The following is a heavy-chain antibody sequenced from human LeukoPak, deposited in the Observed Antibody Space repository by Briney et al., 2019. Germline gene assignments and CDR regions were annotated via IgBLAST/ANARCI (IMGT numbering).Heavy chain of an antibody. CDR3: ARGGYYDSSGYGSRWFDP. D-gene: IGHD3-22*01. CDR1: GFTFSSYS. Sequence: GGSLRLSCAASGFTFSSYSMNWVRQAPGKGPGWVSYISSSSSTIYYADSVKGRFTISRDNAKNSLYLQMNSLRDEDTAVYYCARGGYYDSSGYGSRWFDPWGQGTLVTVSS. J-gene: IGHJ5*02. CDR2: ISSSSSTI. V-gene: IGHV3-48*02.